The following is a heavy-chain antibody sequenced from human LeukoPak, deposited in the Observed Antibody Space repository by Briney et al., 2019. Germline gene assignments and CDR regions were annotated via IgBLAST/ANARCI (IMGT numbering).Heavy chain of an antibody. V-gene: IGHV1-18*01. CDR2: ISAYNGNT. Sequence: ASVKVSCKASGYTFTSYGISWVRQAPGQGLEWMGWISAYNGNTNYAQKLQGRVTMTTDTSTSTAYMELRSLRSDDTAVYYCARTTIFGVVIRGAFDIWGQGIMVTVSS. CDR1: GYTFTSYG. D-gene: IGHD3-3*01. J-gene: IGHJ3*02. CDR3: ARTTIFGVVIRGAFDI.